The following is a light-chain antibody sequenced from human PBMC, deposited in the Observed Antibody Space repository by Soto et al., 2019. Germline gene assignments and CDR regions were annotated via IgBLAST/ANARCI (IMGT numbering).Light chain of an antibody. V-gene: IGLV2-14*01. CDR1: SSDVGGYDY. CDR2: EVS. Sequence: QSVLTQPASVSGSPGQSITISCTGTSSDVGGYDYVSWYQHHPGKAPKVMIYEVSDRPSGVSDRFSGSKSGNTASLTISGLQAEDEADYYCASYTSSSTLVLFGGGTKVTV. J-gene: IGLJ2*01. CDR3: ASYTSSSTLVL.